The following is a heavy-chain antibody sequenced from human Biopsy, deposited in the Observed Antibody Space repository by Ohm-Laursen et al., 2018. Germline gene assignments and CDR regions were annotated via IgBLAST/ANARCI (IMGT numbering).Heavy chain of an antibody. CDR2: IYPNIGDT. D-gene: IGHD3-3*01. V-gene: IGHV1-2*02. CDR3: ARDLLEWSLPS. J-gene: IGHJ4*02. CDR1: GDAFLGYY. Sequence: ASVKVSCNASGDAFLGYYLHWVRQAPGQGLEWMGSIYPNIGDTDFAQKFQGRVSMTRDTSVSTAYLELSSLRSDDTSIYYCARDLLEWSLPSWGQGTLVTVSS.